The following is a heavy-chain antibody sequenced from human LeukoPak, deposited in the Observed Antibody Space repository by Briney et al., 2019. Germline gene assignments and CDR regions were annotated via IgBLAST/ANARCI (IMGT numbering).Heavy chain of an antibody. J-gene: IGHJ5*02. CDR1: GYTFIDYY. CDR2: INPNSGVT. D-gene: IGHD2-21*01. V-gene: IGHV1-2*02. CDR3: ARADRLDGAPYLIGP. Sequence: ASVKVSCKTSGYTFIDYYMHWVRQAPGQGLEWMGWINPNSGVTSSAQKFQDRVTMTGDTSINTVYMEVRWVTSDDTAIYYCARADRLDGAPYLIGPWGQGTLVTVPS.